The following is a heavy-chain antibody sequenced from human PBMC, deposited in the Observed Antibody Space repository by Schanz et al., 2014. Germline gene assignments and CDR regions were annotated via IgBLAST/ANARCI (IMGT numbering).Heavy chain of an antibody. Sequence: QVQLVQSGAEVKKPGASVKVSCKASGYTFTGYYMHWVRQAPGQGLEWMGQINPNSGATIYAQNFQGRVTMTRDTSISTAYMELSRLRSDDTAVYYCARGLVRYFAYWGQGTPVTVSS. CDR2: INPNSGAT. J-gene: IGHJ4*02. CDR1: GYTFTGYY. V-gene: IGHV1-2*06. CDR3: ARGLVRYFAY. D-gene: IGHD2-8*02.